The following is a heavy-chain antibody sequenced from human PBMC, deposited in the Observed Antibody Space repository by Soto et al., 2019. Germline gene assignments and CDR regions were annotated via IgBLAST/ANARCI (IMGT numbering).Heavy chain of an antibody. D-gene: IGHD1-26*01. J-gene: IGHJ5*02. CDR2: ISAYNGNT. CDR1: GYTFTSYG. Sequence: QVQLVQSGAEVKKPGASVKVSCKASGYTFTSYGISWVRQAPGQGLEWMGWISAYNGNTNYAQKLQGRVTMTTDTSTRTAYMELRRLGSDDTAVYYCARASGRSYWFDPWGQGTLVTVSS. V-gene: IGHV1-18*01. CDR3: ARASGRSYWFDP.